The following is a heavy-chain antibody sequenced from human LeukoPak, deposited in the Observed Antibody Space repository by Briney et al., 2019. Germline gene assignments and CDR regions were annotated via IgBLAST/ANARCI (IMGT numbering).Heavy chain of an antibody. Sequence: PGRSLKLSCAASGFTFSNYGMHWVRQVPGKGLEWVAVIWYDGSNTYYTDSVNGRFTISRDNSKNMLYLQMNSPRADDTAVYYCAREYRIRRREYYFDYWGQGTLAAVSS. V-gene: IGHV3-33*01. CDR1: GFTFSNYG. D-gene: IGHD6-6*01. CDR2: IWYDGSNT. J-gene: IGHJ4*02. CDR3: AREYRIRRREYYFDY.